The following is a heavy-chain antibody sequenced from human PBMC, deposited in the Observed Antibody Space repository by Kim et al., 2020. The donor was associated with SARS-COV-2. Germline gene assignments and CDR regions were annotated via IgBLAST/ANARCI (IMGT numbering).Heavy chain of an antibody. CDR3: ARGRYSFGELLSLFDY. Sequence: SVKVSCKASGGTFSSYAISWVRQAPGQGLEWMGGIIPIFGTANYAQKFQGRVTITADESTSTAYMELSSLRSEDTAVYYCARGRYSFGELLSLFDYWGQGTLVTVSS. D-gene: IGHD3-10*01. J-gene: IGHJ4*02. CDR2: IIPIFGTA. CDR1: GGTFSSYA. V-gene: IGHV1-69*13.